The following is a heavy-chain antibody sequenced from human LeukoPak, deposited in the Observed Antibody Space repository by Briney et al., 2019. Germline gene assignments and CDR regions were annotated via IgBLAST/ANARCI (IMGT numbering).Heavy chain of an antibody. Sequence: ASVKVSCKASGYTFISYDINWVRQAPGRGLEWMGWMNPNSGNTDYAQQFQGRVTMTRNTSISTAYMELRSLRSEDTAVYYCARTASSWSSRYYYYMDVWGKGTTVTVSS. D-gene: IGHD6-13*01. CDR3: ARTASSWSSRYYYYMDV. V-gene: IGHV1-8*01. CDR2: MNPNSGNT. J-gene: IGHJ6*03. CDR1: GYTFISYD.